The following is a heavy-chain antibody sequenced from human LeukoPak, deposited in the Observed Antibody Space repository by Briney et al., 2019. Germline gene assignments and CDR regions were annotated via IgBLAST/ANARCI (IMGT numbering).Heavy chain of an antibody. J-gene: IGHJ6*03. CDR2: IYTSGST. V-gene: IGHV4-4*09. CDR3: AGRGIVATISGYYYYMDV. CDR1: GGSISSYY. D-gene: IGHD5-12*01. Sequence: SETLSLTCTVSGGSISSYYWSWIRQPPGKGLEWIGYIYTSGSTNYNPSLKSRVTIPVDTSKNQFSLKLSSVTAADTAVYYCAGRGIVATISGYYYYMDVWGKGTTVTVSS.